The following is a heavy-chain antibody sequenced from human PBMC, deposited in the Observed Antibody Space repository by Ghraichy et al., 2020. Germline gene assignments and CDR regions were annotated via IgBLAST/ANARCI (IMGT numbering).Heavy chain of an antibody. CDR1: GVNFNRYW. V-gene: IGHV3-7*01. CDR2: IKEDGSEE. J-gene: IGHJ6*03. Sequence: GESLNISCAASGVNFNRYWMSWVRQAPGKGLEWVANIKEDGSEENYVDSVKGRFTISRDNAKNSLYLQMNSLRAEDTAVYYCTGGFFHYYMDVWGKGTTVTVSS. D-gene: IGHD2/OR15-2a*01. CDR3: TGGFFHYYMDV.